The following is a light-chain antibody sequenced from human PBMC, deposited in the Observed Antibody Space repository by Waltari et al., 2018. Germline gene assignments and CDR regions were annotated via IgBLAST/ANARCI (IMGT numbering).Light chain of an antibody. V-gene: IGLV3-21*04. J-gene: IGLJ1*01. CDR3: HVWHPHVDPGV. CDR1: NLGTYT. CDR2: YDR. Sequence: SSVVTQPPPASVAPGETAPNTSRGGNLGTYTVLGYQQKAGQAPVLVIFYDRDRPSGIPDRFSGSNSGNTATLTISRVEAGDEARYYCHVWHPHVDPGVFGTGTEVTVL.